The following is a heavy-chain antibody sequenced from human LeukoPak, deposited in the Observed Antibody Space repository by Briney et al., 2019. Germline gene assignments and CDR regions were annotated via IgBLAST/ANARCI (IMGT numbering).Heavy chain of an antibody. J-gene: IGHJ6*03. CDR1: GYTFINYG. V-gene: IGHV1-8*03. Sequence: GASVKVSCKASGYTFINYGISWVRQAPGQGLEWMGWINAYSGDTHFAQKFQGRVTTTRNTSISTAYMELSSLRSEDTAVYYCARGRGGTYYYYMDVWGKGTTVTVSS. CDR2: INAYSGDT. D-gene: IGHD1-1*01. CDR3: ARGRGGTYYYYMDV.